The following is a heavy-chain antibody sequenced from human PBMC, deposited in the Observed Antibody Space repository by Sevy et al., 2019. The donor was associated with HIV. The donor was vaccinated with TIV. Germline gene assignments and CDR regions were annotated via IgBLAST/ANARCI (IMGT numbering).Heavy chain of an antibody. J-gene: IGHJ3*02. D-gene: IGHD2-15*01. V-gene: IGHV3-64*01. CDR2: ISSNGGST. CDR3: ARAQGYCSGGSCYRYAFDI. Sequence: GGSLRLSCAASGFTFSSYAMHWVRQAPGKGLEYVSAISSNGGSTYYANSVKGRFTISRDNSKNTLYLQMGSLRAEDMAVYYCARAQGYCSGGSCYRYAFDIWGQGTMVTVSS. CDR1: GFTFSSYA.